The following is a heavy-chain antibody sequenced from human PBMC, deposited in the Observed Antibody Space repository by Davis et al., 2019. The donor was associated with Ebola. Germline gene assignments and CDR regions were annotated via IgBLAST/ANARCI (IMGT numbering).Heavy chain of an antibody. J-gene: IGHJ6*02. Sequence: GGSLRLSCTASGFTFGDYAMSWVRQAPGKGLEWVGFIRSKAYGGTTEYAAPVKGRFTISRDDSKSIAYLQMNSLKTEDTAVYYCTRAELGYCSSTSCYNYYYYYGMDVWGQGTTVTVSS. V-gene: IGHV3-49*04. CDR2: IRSKAYGGTT. D-gene: IGHD2-2*02. CDR3: TRAELGYCSSTSCYNYYYYYGMDV. CDR1: GFTFGDYA.